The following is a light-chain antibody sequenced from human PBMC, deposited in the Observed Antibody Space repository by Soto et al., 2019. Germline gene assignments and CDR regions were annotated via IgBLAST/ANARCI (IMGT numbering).Light chain of an antibody. CDR1: QSISSW. J-gene: IGKJ1*01. CDR3: QQYNSYSWT. Sequence: DIQMTQSPSTLSASVGDRVTITCRASQSISSWLAWYQQKPGKAPKLXIYDASSLASGVPSGFSGSGSGTEFTLTISSLQPDDFATYYCQQYNSYSWTFGQGTKVDIK. CDR2: DAS. V-gene: IGKV1-5*01.